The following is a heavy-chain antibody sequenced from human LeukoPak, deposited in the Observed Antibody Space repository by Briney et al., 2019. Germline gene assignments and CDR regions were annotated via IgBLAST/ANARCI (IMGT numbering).Heavy chain of an antibody. CDR3: ARAQGNGLIDF. J-gene: IGHJ4*02. CDR1: GGSISSSTYY. Sequence: KPSETLPLTCTVSGGSISSSTYYWGWIRQPPGKGLEWIGSVYYRGNTYYNPSLKSRVTISLDTSRNQFSLRPSSVTAADTADYYCARAQGNGLIDFWGQGTLVTVSS. V-gene: IGHV4-39*01. D-gene: IGHD3/OR15-3a*01. CDR2: VYYRGNT.